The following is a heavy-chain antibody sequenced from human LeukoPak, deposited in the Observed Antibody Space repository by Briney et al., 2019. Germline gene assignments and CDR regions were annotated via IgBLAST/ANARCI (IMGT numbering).Heavy chain of an antibody. J-gene: IGHJ4*02. CDR1: GFSINTSYF. D-gene: IGHD2-8*02. CDR3: ARHEERFLVRFFDY. V-gene: IGHV4-38-2*01. Sequence: PSETLSLTCAVSGFSINTSYFCGWIRQPPGKGLEWIGTISHSGRTFYNPSLRTRVTISLDTSKNLFSLNLTSVTAADTAVYYCARHEERFLVRFFDYWGQGTLVTVSS. CDR2: ISHSGRT.